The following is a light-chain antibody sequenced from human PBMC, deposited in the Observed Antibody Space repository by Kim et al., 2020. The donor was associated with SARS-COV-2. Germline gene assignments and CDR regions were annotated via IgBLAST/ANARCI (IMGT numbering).Light chain of an antibody. CDR3: SSYAGSSSLL. CDR1: SSDVGGYNL. J-gene: IGLJ3*02. V-gene: IGLV2-11*01. Sequence: GQSVTISCTGTSSDVGGYNLVSWYQLHPGKAPNLMIYAVTERPSGVPDRFSGSKSGNTAFLTISGLQAEDEADYYCSSYAGSSSLLFGGGTKVTVL. CDR2: AVT.